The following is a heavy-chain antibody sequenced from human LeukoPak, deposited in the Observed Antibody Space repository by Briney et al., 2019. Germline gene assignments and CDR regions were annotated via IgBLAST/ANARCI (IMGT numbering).Heavy chain of an antibody. J-gene: IGHJ4*02. CDR2: IKQDGSEK. V-gene: IGHV3-7*01. CDR1: GFTFSTYW. CDR3: AREAYYDTLTGFSNFDF. D-gene: IGHD3-9*01. Sequence: GGSLRLSCAVSGFTFSTYWMSWVRQAPGKGLEWVANIKQDGSEKYYVDSVKGRFTISRDNAKNSLYLQMNSLRTEDTAVYYCAREAYYDTLTGFSNFDFWGQGTLVTVSS.